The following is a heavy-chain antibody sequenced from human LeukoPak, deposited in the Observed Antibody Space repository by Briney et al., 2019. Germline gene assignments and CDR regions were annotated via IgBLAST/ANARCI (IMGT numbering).Heavy chain of an antibody. V-gene: IGHV1-69*05. CDR3: ARSVLVTAILNY. CDR1: GGTFSSYA. CDR2: IIPIFGTA. J-gene: IGHJ4*02. Sequence: SVKVSCKASGGTFSSYAMSWVRQAPGQGLEWMGRIIPIFGTANYAQKFQGRVTITTDESTSTAYMELSSLRSEDTAVYYCARSVLVTAILNYWGQGTLVTVSS. D-gene: IGHD2-21*02.